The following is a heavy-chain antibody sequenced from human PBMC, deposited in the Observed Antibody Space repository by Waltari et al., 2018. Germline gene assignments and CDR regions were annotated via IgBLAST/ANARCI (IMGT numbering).Heavy chain of an antibody. CDR1: GGTFSSYA. CDR3: ARAGFFMVRGATYFDY. Sequence: QVQLVQSGAEVKKPGSSVKVSCKASGGTFSSYAIRWVRQAPGQGLEWMGRIIPIFGTANYAQKFQGRVTITADKSTSTAYMELSSLRSEDTAVYYCARAGFFMVRGATYFDYWGQGTLVTVSS. D-gene: IGHD3-10*01. J-gene: IGHJ4*02. CDR2: IIPIFGTA. V-gene: IGHV1-69*13.